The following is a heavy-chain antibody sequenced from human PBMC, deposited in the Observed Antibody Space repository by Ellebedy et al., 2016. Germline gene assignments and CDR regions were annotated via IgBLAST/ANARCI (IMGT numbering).Heavy chain of an antibody. CDR2: ISSSSSTI. V-gene: IGHV3-48*04. CDR3: ARDSPLYDSSGYYLDY. CDR1: GFTFSSYS. J-gene: IGHJ4*02. Sequence: GESLKISXAASGFTFSSYSMYWVRQAPGKGLEWVSYISSSSSTIYYADSVKGRFTISRDNAKNSLYLQMNSLRAEDTAVYYCARDSPLYDSSGYYLDYWGQGTLVTVSS. D-gene: IGHD3-22*01.